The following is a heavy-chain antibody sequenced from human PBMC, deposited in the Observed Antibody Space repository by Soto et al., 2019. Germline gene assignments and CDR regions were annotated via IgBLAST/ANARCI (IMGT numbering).Heavy chain of an antibody. D-gene: IGHD2-15*01. CDR2: IKQDGSEK. V-gene: IGHV3-7*03. J-gene: IGHJ4*02. CDR3: AKSDCSGGSCYFPFDC. Sequence: PGGSLRLSCVVSGFTFSSYWMNWVRQAPGKGLEWVANIKQDGSEKYYVDSAKGRFTISRDNAKNSLYLQMNSLSAEDTAFYYCAKSDCSGGSCYFPFDCWGQGTLVTVSS. CDR1: GFTFSSYW.